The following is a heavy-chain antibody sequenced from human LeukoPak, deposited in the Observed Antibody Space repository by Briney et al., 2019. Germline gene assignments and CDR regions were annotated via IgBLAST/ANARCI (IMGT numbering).Heavy chain of an antibody. CDR3: ASTPTGGGDY. J-gene: IGHJ4*02. CDR2: ISSSSSYI. D-gene: IGHD2-15*01. CDR1: GFTFSSYS. V-gene: IGHV3-21*01. Sequence: NPGGSLRLSCAASGFTFSSYSMNWVRQAPGKGLEWVSSISSSSSYIYYADSVKGRFTISRDNAKNSLYLQMNSLRAEDAAVYYCASTPTGGGDYWGQGTLVTVSS.